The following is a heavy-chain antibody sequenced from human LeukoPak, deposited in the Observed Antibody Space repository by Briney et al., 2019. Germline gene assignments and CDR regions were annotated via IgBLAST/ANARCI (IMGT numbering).Heavy chain of an antibody. CDR1: GFTFSSYA. D-gene: IGHD6-19*01. V-gene: IGHV3-23*01. CDR3: AKAPTGYRSGWYLAFDY. CDR2: ISGSGGST. Sequence: GGSLRLSCAASGFTFSSYAMSGVREARGKGREGGSAISGSGGSTYYADAVKGRFTISRDNSKNTLYLQMNRSRADDTAVYYCAKAPTGYRSGWYLAFDYWGQGTLVTVSS. J-gene: IGHJ4*02.